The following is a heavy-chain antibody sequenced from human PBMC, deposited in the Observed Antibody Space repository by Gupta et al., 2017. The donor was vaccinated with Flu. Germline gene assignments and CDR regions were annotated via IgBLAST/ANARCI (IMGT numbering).Heavy chain of an antibody. Sequence: EVQLLASGGDLEQPGESLRLSCVVSGFSFSSHAMSWVRQAPGKGLEWVAAISGSGDRTYYADSLKGRFTISRDNFKSTLYLQINSLRAEDTAVYYCAKDNTAIFGVITSLGYFDYWGRGTLVTVSS. V-gene: IGHV3-23*01. D-gene: IGHD3-3*01. CDR2: ISGSGDRT. CDR1: GFSFSSHA. J-gene: IGHJ4*02. CDR3: AKDNTAIFGVITSLGYFDY.